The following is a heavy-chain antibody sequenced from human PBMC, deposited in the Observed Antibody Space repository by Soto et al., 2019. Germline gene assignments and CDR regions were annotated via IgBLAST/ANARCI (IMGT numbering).Heavy chain of an antibody. Sequence: QVQLQESGPGLVKPSQTLSLTCTVSGGSISSGDYYWSWIRQPPGKGLEWIGYIYYSGSTYYNPSLKSRVTISVDTSKNQFSLKLSSVTAADTAVYYCAREVLYCSGGSCYLGPLFDYWGQGTLVTVSS. J-gene: IGHJ4*02. CDR1: GGSISSGDYY. D-gene: IGHD2-15*01. CDR2: IYYSGST. V-gene: IGHV4-30-4*01. CDR3: AREVLYCSGGSCYLGPLFDY.